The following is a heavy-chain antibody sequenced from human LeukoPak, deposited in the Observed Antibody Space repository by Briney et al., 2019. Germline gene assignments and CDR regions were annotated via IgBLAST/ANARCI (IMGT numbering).Heavy chain of an antibody. J-gene: IGHJ3*02. CDR2: IMPNGETR. Sequence: GGSLRLSCAASGFSFGNYVMHWVRQAPGKGLEYVSAIMPNGETRGYANSMKGRFTISRDNSKNTLYLQMGSLRAEDMAIYYCARYRDGGFAFDIWGQGTLVTVSS. CDR3: ARYRDGGFAFDI. D-gene: IGHD2-15*01. CDR1: GFSFGNYV. V-gene: IGHV3-64*01.